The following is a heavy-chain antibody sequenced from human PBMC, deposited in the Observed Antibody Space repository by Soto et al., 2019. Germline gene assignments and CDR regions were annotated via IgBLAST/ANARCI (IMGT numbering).Heavy chain of an antibody. D-gene: IGHD5-18*01. CDR2: INPDSGVT. CDR1: GYTLTGYY. J-gene: IGHJ4*02. CDR3: ASQRYSYGDTRSSYYFDY. Sequence: QVQLVQSGAEVKKPGASVKVSCKASGYTLTGYYLHWVRQAPGQGLEWMGWINPDSGVTNYAQKFQGRAXXXRXXSINTAYMELNRMRSDDAAVYYCASQRYSYGDTRSSYYFDYWGQGTLLTVST. V-gene: IGHV1-2*02.